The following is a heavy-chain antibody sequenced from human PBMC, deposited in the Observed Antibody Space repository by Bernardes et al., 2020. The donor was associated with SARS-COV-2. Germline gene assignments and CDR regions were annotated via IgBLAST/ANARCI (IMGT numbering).Heavy chain of an antibody. D-gene: IGHD1-1*01. Sequence: GGSLRLSCAASGFTFGNSAMNWVRQAPGKGLAWVSIISSGGGNTYYADSVKGRFTISRDNSKNTLYLQVNSLRAEDTAVYYCAKGLGRTIPTRRYSDSWGQRTLVTVSS. CDR1: GFTFGNSA. J-gene: IGHJ4*02. V-gene: IGHV3-23*01. CDR3: AKGLGRTIPTRRYSDS. CDR2: ISSGGGNT.